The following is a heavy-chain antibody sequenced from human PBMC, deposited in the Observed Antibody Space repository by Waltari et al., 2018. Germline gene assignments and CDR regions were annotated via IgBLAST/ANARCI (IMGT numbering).Heavy chain of an antibody. CDR2: VYVTGNT. V-gene: IGHV3-53*03. J-gene: IGHJ3*01. Sequence: EVQLVESGGDLIQSGGSLRLSCAASGFTVNSNYINWVRQSPGKGLEWVSVVYVTGNTDYADSVKGRFTTSRDNSKNTVYLQMDSLRVEDTAMYYCARRLVVAGTLDVFDLWGQGTRVIVSS. D-gene: IGHD2-15*01. CDR3: ARRLVVAGTLDVFDL. CDR1: GFTVNSNY.